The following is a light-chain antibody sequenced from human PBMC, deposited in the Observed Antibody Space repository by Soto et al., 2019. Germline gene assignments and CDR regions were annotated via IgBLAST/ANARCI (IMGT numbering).Light chain of an antibody. CDR1: QPITAW. J-gene: IGKJ2*01. Sequence: DIQMTQSPSTLSASVGDRVTITCRASQPITAWLAWYQQKPGKAPNLLIYDASDLQSGVPSRFSGSGSGTEFTLTITGLQPDDVATYYCQQYNLYPYTVGQGTKLEIK. CDR2: DAS. V-gene: IGKV1-5*01. CDR3: QQYNLYPYT.